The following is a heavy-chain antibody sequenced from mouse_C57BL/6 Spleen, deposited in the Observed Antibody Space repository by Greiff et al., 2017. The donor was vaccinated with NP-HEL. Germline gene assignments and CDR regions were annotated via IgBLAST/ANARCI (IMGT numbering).Heavy chain of an antibody. J-gene: IGHJ2*01. CDR3: ARSGGNYGYFDY. CDR1: GYAFSSSW. CDR2: IYPGDGDT. V-gene: IGHV1-82*01. Sequence: VQLQQSGPELVKPGASVKISCKASGYAFSSSWMNWVKQRPGKGLEWIGRIYPGDGDTNYNGKFKGKATLTADKSSSTAYMQLSSLTSEDSAVYVCARSGGNYGYFDYWGQGTTLTVSS. D-gene: IGHD2-1*01.